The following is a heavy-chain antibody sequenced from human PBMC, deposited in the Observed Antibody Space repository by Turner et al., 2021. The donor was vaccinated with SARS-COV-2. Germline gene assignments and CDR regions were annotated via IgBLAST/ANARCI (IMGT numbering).Heavy chain of an antibody. CDR3: ARSGTGRYFYCLLLIDY. CDR2: MYTSVST. CDR1: GDSISGYY. Sequence: QVQLQESGPGLVKPSQTLSNHGTVSGDSISGYYWSWIRQPAGKGLEWIGRMYTSVSTNSNPALKSLVTMSLDSAKNQFYLKLNSVTAADTAMYNFARSGTGRYFYCLLLIDYLGQGTLVTVSS. D-gene: IGHD3-9*01. V-gene: IGHV4-4*07. J-gene: IGHJ4*02.